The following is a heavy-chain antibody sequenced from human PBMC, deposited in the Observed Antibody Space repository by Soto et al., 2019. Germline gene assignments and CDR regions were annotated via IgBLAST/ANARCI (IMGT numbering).Heavy chain of an antibody. CDR2: IWYDGSNK. Sequence: QVQLVESGGGVVQPGRCLRLSCAASGLTFSSYGMHWVRQAPGKGLEWVAVIWYDGSNKYYADSVKGRFTISRDNSKNTLYLQMNSLRAEDTAVYYCARGGIYYYCSGWGGHPFDYWGQGTLVTVSS. V-gene: IGHV3-33*01. CDR3: ARGGIYYYCSGWGGHPFDY. CDR1: GLTFSSYG. J-gene: IGHJ4*02. D-gene: IGHD6-19*01.